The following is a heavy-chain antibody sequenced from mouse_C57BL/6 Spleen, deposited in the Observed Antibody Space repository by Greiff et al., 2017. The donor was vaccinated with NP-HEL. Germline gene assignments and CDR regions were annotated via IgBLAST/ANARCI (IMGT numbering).Heavy chain of an antibody. CDR2: INPGSGGT. CDR1: GYAFTNYL. Sequence: QVQLQQSGAELVRPGTSVKVSCKASGYAFTNYLIEWVKQRPGQGLEWIGVINPGSGGTNYNEKFKGKATLTADKSSSTAYMQLSSLTSEDSAVYFCARCRFITTVVATGFDYWGQGTTLTVSS. J-gene: IGHJ2*01. CDR3: ARCRFITTVVATGFDY. V-gene: IGHV1-54*01. D-gene: IGHD1-1*01.